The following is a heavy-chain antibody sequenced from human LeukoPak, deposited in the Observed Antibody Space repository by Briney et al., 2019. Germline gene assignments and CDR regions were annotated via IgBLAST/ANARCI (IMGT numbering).Heavy chain of an antibody. CDR3: ARERAYCGGDCWYFDY. D-gene: IGHD2-21*02. Sequence: LRLSCAASGFTFDDYAMHWVRQAPGKGLEWVSGISWNSGSIGYADSVKGRFTISRDNAKNSLYLQMNSLRAEDTAVYYCARERAYCGGDCWYFDYWGQGTLVTVSS. CDR2: ISWNSGSI. J-gene: IGHJ4*02. V-gene: IGHV3-9*01. CDR1: GFTFDDYA.